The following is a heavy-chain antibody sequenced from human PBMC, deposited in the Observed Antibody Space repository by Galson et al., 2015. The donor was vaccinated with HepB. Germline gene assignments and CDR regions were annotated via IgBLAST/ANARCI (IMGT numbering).Heavy chain of an antibody. D-gene: IGHD3-10*01. CDR2: IYTSGST. CDR1: GGSISSYY. J-gene: IGHJ5*02. CDR3: ARDAVYYGSGSYDNWFDP. Sequence: SETLSLTCTVSGGSISSYYWSWIRQPAGKGLEWIGRIYTSGSTNYNPSLKSRVTMSVDTSKNQFSLKLSSVTAADTAVYYCARDAVYYGSGSYDNWFDPWGQGTLVTVSS. V-gene: IGHV4-4*07.